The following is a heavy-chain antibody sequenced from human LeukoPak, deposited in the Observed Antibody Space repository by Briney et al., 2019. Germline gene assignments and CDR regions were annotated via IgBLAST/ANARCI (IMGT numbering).Heavy chain of an antibody. CDR1: GFTFSSYE. Sequence: GGSLRLSCAASGFTFSSYEMNWVREAPGKGLEWISYISNSGTIMYYADSVKGRFTISRDDAKSSLYLHLTSLRAEDTAVYYCTLVPLGWGQGTLVTVSS. V-gene: IGHV3-48*03. CDR3: TLVPLG. D-gene: IGHD2-8*02. CDR2: ISNSGTIM. J-gene: IGHJ4*02.